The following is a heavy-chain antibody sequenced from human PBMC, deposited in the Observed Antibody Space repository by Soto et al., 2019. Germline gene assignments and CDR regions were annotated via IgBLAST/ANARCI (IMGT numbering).Heavy chain of an antibody. D-gene: IGHD3-10*01. Sequence: EVQLVQSGAEVKKPGESLKISCKGSGYSFTSYWIGWVRQMPGKGLEWMGIIYPGDSDTRYSPSFQGQVTISADKSISTAYLQWSSLKALDTAMYYCARDTWVVLDGSGHWGYFDLWGRGTLVTVSS. CDR3: ARDTWVVLDGSGHWGYFDL. CDR2: IYPGDSDT. CDR1: GYSFTSYW. V-gene: IGHV5-51*01. J-gene: IGHJ2*01.